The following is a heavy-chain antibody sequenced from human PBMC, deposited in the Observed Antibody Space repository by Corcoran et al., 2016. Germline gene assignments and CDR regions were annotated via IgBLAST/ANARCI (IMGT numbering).Heavy chain of an antibody. V-gene: IGHV4-34*01. CDR3: ARGPDGDQTGTTGVAARVEFDP. CDR2: INHSGST. J-gene: IGHJ5*02. CDR1: GGSFSGYY. D-gene: IGHD1-1*01. Sequence: QVQLQQWGAGLLKPSETLSLTCAVYGGSFSGYYWSWIRQPPGKGLEWIGEINHSGSTNYNPSLKSRVTISVDTSKNQFSLKLRSVTAADTAVYYGARGPDGDQTGTTGVAARVEFDPWGQGTLVTVSS.